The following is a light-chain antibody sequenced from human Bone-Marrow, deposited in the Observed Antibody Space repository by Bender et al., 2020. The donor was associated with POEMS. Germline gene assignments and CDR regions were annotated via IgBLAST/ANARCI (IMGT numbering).Light chain of an antibody. CDR2: DDT. V-gene: IGLV2-14*01. J-gene: IGLJ3*02. CDR1: SSDVGGYNF. Sequence: QSALTQPASVSGSPGQSITISCTGTSSDVGGYNFVSWYQQHPGRAPKLMIYDDTKRPAGVPDRFSGSKSGTTASLTISGLRHEDEADYFCSSYTSSSTLVFGGGSRLTVL. CDR3: SSYTSSSTLV.